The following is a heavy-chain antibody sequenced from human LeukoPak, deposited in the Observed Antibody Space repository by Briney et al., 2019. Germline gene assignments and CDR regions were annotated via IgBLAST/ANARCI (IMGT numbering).Heavy chain of an antibody. CDR3: ARGPRRNAYCYYGMDV. J-gene: IGHJ6*02. D-gene: IGHD6-6*01. V-gene: IGHV1-8*01. Sequence: ASVKVSCKASGYTFTSYDINWVRQATGQGLEWMGWMNPNSGNTGYAQKFQGRVTMTRNTSISTAYMELSSLRSEDTAVYYCARGPRRNAYCYYGMDVWGQGTTVTVSS. CDR1: GYTFTSYD. CDR2: MNPNSGNT.